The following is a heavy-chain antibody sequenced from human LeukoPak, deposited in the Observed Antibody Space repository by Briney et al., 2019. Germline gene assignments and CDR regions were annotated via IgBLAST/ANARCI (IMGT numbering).Heavy chain of an antibody. J-gene: IGHJ4*02. CDR1: GFTSDFTFSRFW. CDR3: VRGDGYNGFDY. V-gene: IGHV3-7*03. CDR2: IKGDENDK. Sequence: GGSLRLSCVVSGFTSDFTFSRFWMSWVRQAPGKGLEWVANIKGDENDKHYVDSVEGRFTISRDNSKNTLYLQMSSLRAEDTAVYYCVRGDGYNGFDYWGQGTLVTVSS. D-gene: IGHD5-24*01.